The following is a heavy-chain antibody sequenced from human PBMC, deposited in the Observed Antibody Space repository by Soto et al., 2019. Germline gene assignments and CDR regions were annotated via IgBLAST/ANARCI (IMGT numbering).Heavy chain of an antibody. CDR2: IHSSGSI. J-gene: IGHJ4*02. D-gene: IGHD2-15*01. V-gene: IGHV4-30-4*01. CDR3: ARGGCSGGSCYLGPYFDY. Sequence: SETLSLTCTVSGGSISSDDYYWSWIRQAPGRGLEWIGYIHSSGSIYYNPSLKSRATMSIDTAGNQFSLKLSSVTAADTAVYYCARGGCSGGSCYLGPYFDYWGQGTLVTVSS. CDR1: GGSISSDDYY.